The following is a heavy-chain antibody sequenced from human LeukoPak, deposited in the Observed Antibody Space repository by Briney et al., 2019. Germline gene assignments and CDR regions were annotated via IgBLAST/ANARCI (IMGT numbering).Heavy chain of an antibody. CDR2: INHSGST. V-gene: IGHV4-34*01. J-gene: IGHJ4*02. CDR1: GGSFSGYY. D-gene: IGHD3-10*01. CDR3: ATRRSYGQRFDY. Sequence: SSETLSLTCAVYGGSFSGYYWSWIRQPPGKGLEWIGEINHSGSTNYNPSLKSRVTISVDTSKNQFSLKLSSVTAADTAVYYCATRRSYGQRFDYWGQGTLVTVSS.